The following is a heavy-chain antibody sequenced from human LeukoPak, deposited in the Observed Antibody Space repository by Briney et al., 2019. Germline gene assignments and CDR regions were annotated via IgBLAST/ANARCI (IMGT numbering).Heavy chain of an antibody. D-gene: IGHD4/OR15-4a*01. CDR2: IYNSGST. J-gene: IGHJ6*02. CDR1: GGSISSYY. V-gene: IGHV4-59*01. Sequence: SSETLSLTCTVSGGSISSYYWSWIRQPPGKGLEWIGYIYNSGSTNYNPSLKSRVTISVDTSKNQFSLKLRSVTAADTAVYYCARDGYGDYYGMDVWGQGTSVTVSS. CDR3: ARDGYGDYYGMDV.